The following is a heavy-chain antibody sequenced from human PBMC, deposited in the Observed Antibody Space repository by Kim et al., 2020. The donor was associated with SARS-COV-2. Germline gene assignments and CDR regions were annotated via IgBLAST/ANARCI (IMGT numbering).Heavy chain of an antibody. Sequence: SETLSLTCTVSGGSISSSSYYWGWIRQPPGKGLEWIGSIYYSGSTYYNPSLKSRVTISVDTSKNQFSLKLSSVTAADTAVYYCARARRWLHNSPVYWGQGTLVTVSS. CDR3: ARARRWLHNSPVY. D-gene: IGHD5-12*01. CDR2: IYYSGST. J-gene: IGHJ4*02. CDR1: GGSISSSSYY. V-gene: IGHV4-39*07.